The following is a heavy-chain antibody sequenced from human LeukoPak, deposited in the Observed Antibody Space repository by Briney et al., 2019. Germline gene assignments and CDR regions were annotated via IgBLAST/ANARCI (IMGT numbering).Heavy chain of an antibody. J-gene: IGHJ4*02. D-gene: IGHD1-14*01. Sequence: PGGSLRLSCTASGFTFSNYWMSWVRQAPGKGLEWIGYIYYSGNTNYNPSLKSRVTISADTSKNQFSLKLSSVTAADTAVYYCASGHRGAGMTKTTPFDYWGQGTLVTVSS. CDR3: ASGHRGAGMTKTTPFDY. CDR1: GFTFSNYW. V-gene: IGHV4-59*01. CDR2: IYYSGNT.